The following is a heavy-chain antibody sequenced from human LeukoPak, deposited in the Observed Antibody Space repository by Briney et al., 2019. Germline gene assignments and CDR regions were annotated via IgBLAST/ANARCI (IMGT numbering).Heavy chain of an antibody. J-gene: IGHJ4*02. D-gene: IGHD6-19*01. V-gene: IGHV3-30-3*02. CDR2: ISYDGSNK. Sequence: GGSLRLSCAASGFTFSSYAMHWVRQAPGKGLEWVAVISYDGSNKYYADSVKGRFTISRDNSKNTLYLQMNSLRAEDTAVYYCAKQLRAIAVAAAYYFDYWGQGTLVTVSS. CDR1: GFTFSSYA. CDR3: AKQLRAIAVAAAYYFDY.